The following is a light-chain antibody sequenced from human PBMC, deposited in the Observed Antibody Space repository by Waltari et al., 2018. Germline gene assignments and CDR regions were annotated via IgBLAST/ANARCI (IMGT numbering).Light chain of an antibody. CDR2: RAS. CDR1: QGIGNN. J-gene: IGKJ4*01. V-gene: IGKV1-NL1*01. Sequence: DIQMTQSPSSLSASVGDTVTITCQASQGIGNNLNWYQQKSGTAPKLLLYRASSLQSGIPSRFSGSGSGTDFIFTISSLQPEDFATYYCQQGYSYPLTFGGGTKVEIK. CDR3: QQGYSYPLT.